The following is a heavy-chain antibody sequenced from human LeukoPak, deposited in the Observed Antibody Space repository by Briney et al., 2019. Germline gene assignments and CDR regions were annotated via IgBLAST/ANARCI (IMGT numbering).Heavy chain of an antibody. J-gene: IGHJ4*02. V-gene: IGHV3-23*01. D-gene: IGHD3-22*01. CDR3: ASDSSGYYGVFNY. Sequence: PGGSLRLSCAASGFTFSSHAMSRVRQVPGKGLEWVAAISGSGGNTYKADSVKGRFTISRDNSKNTLYLQMSSLRAEDTAVYYCASDSSGYYGVFNYWGQGTLVTVSS. CDR1: GFTFSSHA. CDR2: ISGSGGNT.